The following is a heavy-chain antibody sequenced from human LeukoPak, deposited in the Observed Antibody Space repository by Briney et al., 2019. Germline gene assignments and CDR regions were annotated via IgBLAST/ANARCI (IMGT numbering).Heavy chain of an antibody. V-gene: IGHV3-23*01. J-gene: IGHJ4*02. CDR3: AKDFGSYYYFDY. CDR1: GFTFSSYA. Sequence: GGSLRLSCAASGFTFSSYAMSWVRQAQGKGLEWVSAISGSGGSTYYADSVKGRFTISRDNSKNTLYLQMNSLRAEDTAVYYCAKDFGSYYYFDYWGQGTLVTVSS. D-gene: IGHD1-26*01. CDR2: ISGSGGST.